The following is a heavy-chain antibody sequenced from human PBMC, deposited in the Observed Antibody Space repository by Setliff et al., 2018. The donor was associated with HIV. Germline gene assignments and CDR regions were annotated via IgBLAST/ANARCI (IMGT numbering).Heavy chain of an antibody. CDR1: GFTFSYYT. D-gene: IGHD2-2*01. CDR2: ISYDGSEK. Sequence: QAGGSLRLSCAASGFTFSYYTMHWIRQTPDNGLEWVAVISYDGSEKYYVDSVKGRFTISRDNAKNSLYLQMNSLRAEDTAVYYCASHFGYCSSTSCEGYWGQGALVTVSS. V-gene: IGHV3-30*04. J-gene: IGHJ4*02. CDR3: ASHFGYCSSTSCEGY.